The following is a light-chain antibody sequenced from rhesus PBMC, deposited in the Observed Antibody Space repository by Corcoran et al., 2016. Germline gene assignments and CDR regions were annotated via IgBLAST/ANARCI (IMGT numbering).Light chain of an antibody. CDR1: QEINNF. J-gene: IGKJ2*01. V-gene: IGKV1-66*01. Sequence: DIQMTQSPSSLSASVGDRVTITCRASQEINNFLSWYQQTQGRAPQPLIYYTSTLETGVPSRFSGRRSGTDYTLTISSRQPEDIATYSCQQYNSFPYSFGQVTKLEIK. CDR2: YTS. CDR3: QQYNSFPYS.